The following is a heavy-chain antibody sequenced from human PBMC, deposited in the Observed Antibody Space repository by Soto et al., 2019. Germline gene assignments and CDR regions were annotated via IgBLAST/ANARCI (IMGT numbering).Heavy chain of an antibody. D-gene: IGHD6-6*01. V-gene: IGHV1-2*02. CDR1: VFSFTGYY. Sequence: QVQLVQSGAAVKKPGASVKVSCKASVFSFTGYYIHWLRQAPGQGLERMGWINAHSGGTEYAQKFQGRVTLTRDTSIATAYLTLTSLTSDDTALYYCAPDLTRQLAYWLDPWGQGTQVTVSS. CDR2: INAHSGGT. CDR3: APDLTRQLAYWLDP. J-gene: IGHJ5*02.